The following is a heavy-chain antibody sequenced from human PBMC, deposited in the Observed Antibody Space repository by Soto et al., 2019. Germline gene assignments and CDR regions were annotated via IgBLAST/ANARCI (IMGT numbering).Heavy chain of an antibody. V-gene: IGHV4-4*07. CDR2: IYPSGGT. D-gene: IGHD6-13*01. J-gene: IGHJ6*02. CDR1: GGSISSYY. CDR3: ARGSAAGVDYGMDV. Sequence: LSETLSLTCTVSGGSISSYYWSWIRQPAGKGLEWIGRIYPSGGTNYNPSLKSRVTMSVDTSKKRFSLRLSSVTAADTAVYYCARGSAAGVDYGMDVWGQGTSVTVSS.